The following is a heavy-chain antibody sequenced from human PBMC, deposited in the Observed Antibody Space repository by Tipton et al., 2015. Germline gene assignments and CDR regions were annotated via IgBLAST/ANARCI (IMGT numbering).Heavy chain of an antibody. CDR1: GFTFSSYA. CDR2: ISGSGGST. CDR3: AKAHIVVVVAATGYFDY. J-gene: IGHJ4*02. Sequence: SLRLSCAASGFTFSSYAMSWVRQAPGKGLEWVSAISGSGGSTYYADSVKGRFTISRDSSKNTLYLQMNSLRAEDTAVYYCAKAHIVVVVAATGYFDYWGQGTLVTVSS. V-gene: IGHV3-23*01. D-gene: IGHD2-15*01.